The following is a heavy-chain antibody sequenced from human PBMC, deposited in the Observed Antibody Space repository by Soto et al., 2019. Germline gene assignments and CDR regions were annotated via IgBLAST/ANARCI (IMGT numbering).Heavy chain of an antibody. Sequence: QVQLVESGGGVVQPGRSLRLSCAASGFTFSSYAMHWVRQAPGKGLEWVAVISYDGSNKYYADSVKGRFTISRDNSKNTLYLQMNSLSSEDTAMYFCARPPLSEWTTTYLDYWGQGTLVTVCS. J-gene: IGHJ4*02. V-gene: IGHV3-30-3*01. CDR1: GFTFSSYA. D-gene: IGHD4-17*01. CDR2: ISYDGSNK. CDR3: ARPPLSEWTTTYLDY.